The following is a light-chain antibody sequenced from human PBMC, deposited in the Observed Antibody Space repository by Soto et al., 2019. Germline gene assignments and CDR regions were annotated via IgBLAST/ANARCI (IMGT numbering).Light chain of an antibody. V-gene: IGKV1-5*03. CDR2: KPS. CDR3: QPYNGYGSWT. CDR1: QSSSSW. Sequence: DIQMTQSPSTLSASVGDRVTITCRASQSSSSWLAWYQQKPGKAPKLLIYKPSTLESGVPSRFSGSTSGSDFTLTISSLQPADFATYYCQPYNGYGSWTFGQGTKVEIK. J-gene: IGKJ1*01.